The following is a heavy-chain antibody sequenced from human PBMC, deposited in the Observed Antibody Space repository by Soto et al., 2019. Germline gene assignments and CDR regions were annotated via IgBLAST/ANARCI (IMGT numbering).Heavy chain of an antibody. D-gene: IGHD1-7*01. Sequence: SVKVSCKASGGTFSSYAISWVRQAPGQGLEWMGGIIPIFGTANYAQKFQGRVTITADESTSTAHMELSSLRSEDTAVYYCARGKGNWNYEPPNYYYGMDVWGQGTTVTVSS. V-gene: IGHV1-69*13. CDR1: GGTFSSYA. CDR3: ARGKGNWNYEPPNYYYGMDV. CDR2: IIPIFGTA. J-gene: IGHJ6*02.